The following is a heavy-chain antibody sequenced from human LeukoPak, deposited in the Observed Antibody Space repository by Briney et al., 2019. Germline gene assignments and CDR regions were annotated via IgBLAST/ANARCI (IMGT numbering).Heavy chain of an antibody. Sequence: GESLKISCKGSGYSFTSYWIGWVRQMPGKGLEWMGIIYPGDSDTRYSPSFQGQVTISADKSISTAYLQWSSLKASDTAMYYCARPKVYSSSWYDAFDIWGQGTMVTVSS. CDR2: IYPGDSDT. V-gene: IGHV5-51*01. J-gene: IGHJ3*02. CDR1: GYSFTSYW. CDR3: ARPKVYSSSWYDAFDI. D-gene: IGHD6-13*01.